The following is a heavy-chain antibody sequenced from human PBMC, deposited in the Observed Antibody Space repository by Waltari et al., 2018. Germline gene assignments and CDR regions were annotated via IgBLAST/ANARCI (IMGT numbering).Heavy chain of an antibody. D-gene: IGHD2-21*01. J-gene: IGHJ6*03. V-gene: IGHV4-59*01. CDR1: GGSISSYY. CDR3: GREGGGGGDCPTPDLCYYYMDV. Sequence: QVQLQESGPGLVKPSETLSLTCTVSGGSISSYYWSWIRQPPGKGLEWIGYIYYSGSTNYNPALRSRVTIPVDTSKNQFSLKLSSVTAADTAVYYCGREGGGGGDCPTPDLCYYYMDVWGKGTTVTVSS. CDR2: IYYSGST.